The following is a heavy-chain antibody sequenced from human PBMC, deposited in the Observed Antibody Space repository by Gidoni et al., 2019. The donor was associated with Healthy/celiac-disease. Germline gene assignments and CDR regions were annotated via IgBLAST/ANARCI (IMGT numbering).Heavy chain of an antibody. CDR1: GFPFSSYR. CDR2: ISSSSSYI. J-gene: IGHJ4*02. CDR3: ARDLSYGDPAFDY. D-gene: IGHD4-17*01. Sequence: EVQLVESGGGLVKPGGSLRLSCAASGFPFSSYRMNWVRQAPGKGLALVSSISSSSSYIYYADSVKGRFTISRDNAKNSLYLQMNSLRAEDTAVYYCARDLSYGDPAFDYWGQGTLVTVSS. V-gene: IGHV3-21*01.